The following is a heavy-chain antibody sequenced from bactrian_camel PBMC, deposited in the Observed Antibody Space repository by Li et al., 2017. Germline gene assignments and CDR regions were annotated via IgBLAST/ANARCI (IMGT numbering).Heavy chain of an antibody. Sequence: HVQLVESGGGSVQAGGSLRLSCATSGDTGSIRCMGWFRQDPGKEREAVATKFAGSGYTYYDDSVQGRFTISRDNAKNTVYLQMNSLQSEDTAMYYCAADRSRMTTEYGMEYWGKGTQVTVS. J-gene: IGHJ7*01. D-gene: IGHD3*01. V-gene: IGHV3-3*01. CDR2: KFAGSGYT. CDR1: GDTGSIRC.